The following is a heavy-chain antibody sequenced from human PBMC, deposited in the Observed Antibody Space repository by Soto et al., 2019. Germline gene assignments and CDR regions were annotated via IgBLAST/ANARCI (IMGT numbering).Heavy chain of an antibody. D-gene: IGHD3-22*01. Sequence: PSETLSLTCTVSGGSISSGGYYWSWIRQHPGKVLEWIGYIYYSGSTYYNPSLKSRVTISVGTSKNQFSLKLSSVTAADTAVYYSARDPSSGYLPEFDYGGQGTLVTDSS. CDR2: IYYSGST. CDR1: GGSISSGGYY. CDR3: ARDPSSGYLPEFDY. J-gene: IGHJ4*02. V-gene: IGHV4-31*03.